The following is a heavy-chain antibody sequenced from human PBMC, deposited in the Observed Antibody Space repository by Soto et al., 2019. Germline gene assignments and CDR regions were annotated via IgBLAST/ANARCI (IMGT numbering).Heavy chain of an antibody. V-gene: IGHV4-4*07. CDR2: VYTSGST. CDR1: GGSISSYY. Sequence: SETLSLTCTVSGGSISSYYWSWIRQPAGKGLEWIGRVYTSGSTNYNPSLKSRVTMSVDTSKNQFSLKLSSVTAADTAVYYCAGSTRKGVYYYYGMDVWGQGTTVTVSS. CDR3: AGSTRKGVYYYYGMDV. J-gene: IGHJ6*02. D-gene: IGHD5-12*01.